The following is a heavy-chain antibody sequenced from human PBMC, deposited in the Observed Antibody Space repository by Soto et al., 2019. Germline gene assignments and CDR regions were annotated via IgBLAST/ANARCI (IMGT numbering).Heavy chain of an antibody. J-gene: IGHJ6*02. Sequence: PSETLSLTCAVYGGSFSGYCWSWIRQPPGKGLEWIGEINQSGSTNYNPSLKSRVTISVDTSKNQFSLKLSSVTAADTAVYYCARGNYYYYYGMDVWGQGTPVTVSS. CDR2: INQSGST. CDR3: ARGNYYYYYGMDV. CDR1: GGSFSGYC. V-gene: IGHV4-34*01.